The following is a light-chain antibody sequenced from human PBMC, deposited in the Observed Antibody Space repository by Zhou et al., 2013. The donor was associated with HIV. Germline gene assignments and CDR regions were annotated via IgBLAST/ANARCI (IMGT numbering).Light chain of an antibody. J-gene: IGKJ5*01. CDR3: QQYGSSPMS. Sequence: EIVLTQSPGTLSLSPGESATLSCRASQTIISTFLAWYQQKPGQAPRLLIYGASNRATGIPDRFSGSGSATDFTLTINRLEPEDFAVYYCQQYGSSPMSFGQGTRLEIK. CDR1: QTIISTF. CDR2: GAS. V-gene: IGKV3-20*01.